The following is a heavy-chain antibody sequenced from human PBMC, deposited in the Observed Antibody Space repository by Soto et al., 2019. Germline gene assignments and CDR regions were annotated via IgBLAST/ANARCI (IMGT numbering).Heavy chain of an antibody. V-gene: IGHV3-30*03. CDR1: GFTFSTYV. D-gene: IGHD5-18*01. Sequence: GGSLRLSCEASGFTFSTYVMHWVRQAPGKGLEWVAVMSYDGGNEYYADSVKGRFTISRDNAKNTLYLQMNSLRAEDTAVYYCARFGTAMVLVGHYCGMDVWGQGTTVTVSS. J-gene: IGHJ6*02. CDR2: MSYDGGNE. CDR3: ARFGTAMVLVGHYCGMDV.